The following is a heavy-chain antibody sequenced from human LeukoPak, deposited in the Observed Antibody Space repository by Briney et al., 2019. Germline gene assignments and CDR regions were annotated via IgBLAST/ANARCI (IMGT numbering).Heavy chain of an antibody. CDR2: ISSSSSYI. CDR1: GFTFSSYS. CDR3: ARITMVRGVLYYYYYMDV. D-gene: IGHD3-10*01. J-gene: IGHJ6*03. Sequence: GGSLRLSCAASGFTFSSYSMNWVRQAPGKGLEWVPSISSSSSYIYYADSVKGRFTISRDNAKNSLYLQMNSLRAEDTAVYYCARITMVRGVLYYYYYMDVWGKGTTVTVSS. V-gene: IGHV3-21*01.